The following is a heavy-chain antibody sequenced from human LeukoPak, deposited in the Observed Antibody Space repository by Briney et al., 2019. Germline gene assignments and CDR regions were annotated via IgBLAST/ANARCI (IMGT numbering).Heavy chain of an antibody. J-gene: IGHJ3*02. CDR3: ARDGSDSSGYQYDAFDI. V-gene: IGHV3-66*01. Sequence: GGSLRLSCAASGFTVSSNYMSWVRQAPGKGLEWVSVIYSGGSTYYADSVKGRFTISRDNSKKTLYLQMNSLRAEDTAVYYCARDGSDSSGYQYDAFDIWGQGTMVTVSS. CDR2: IYSGGST. D-gene: IGHD3-22*01. CDR1: GFTVSSNY.